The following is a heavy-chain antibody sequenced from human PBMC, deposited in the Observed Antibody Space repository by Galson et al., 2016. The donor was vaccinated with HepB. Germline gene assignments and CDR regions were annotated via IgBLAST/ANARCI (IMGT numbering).Heavy chain of an antibody. V-gene: IGHV1-69*06. J-gene: IGHJ4*02. CDR1: GGTFSNFA. Sequence: SVKVSCKASGGTFSNFAISWLRQAPGQGLEWMGGIIPLFGATNYAQKFQGRVTITADKSTTTVYMDLSSLRAEDTAVYYCAKDAVAYCGRGCYFDYWGQGTLVTVSS. CDR3: AKDAVAYCGRGCYFDY. CDR2: IIPLFGAT. D-gene: IGHD2-21*02.